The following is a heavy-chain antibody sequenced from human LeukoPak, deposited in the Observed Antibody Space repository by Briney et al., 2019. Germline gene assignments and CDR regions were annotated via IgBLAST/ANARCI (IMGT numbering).Heavy chain of an antibody. CDR2: ISGSGGST. J-gene: IGHJ4*02. Sequence: GGSLRLSCAASGFTFSSYAMSWVRQAPGKGLEWVSAISGSGGSTYYADSVKGRFTISRDNSKNTLYLQMNSLRAEDTAVYYCAKGHDGIQIAAAGLWGQGTLVTVSS. CDR3: AKGHDGIQIAAAGL. CDR1: GFTFSSYA. V-gene: IGHV3-23*01. D-gene: IGHD6-13*01.